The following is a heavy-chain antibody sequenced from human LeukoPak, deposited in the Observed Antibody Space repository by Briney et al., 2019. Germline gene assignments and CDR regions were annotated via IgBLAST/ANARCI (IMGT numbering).Heavy chain of an antibody. J-gene: IGHJ4*02. V-gene: IGHV3-30-3*01. CDR2: ISYDGSNK. D-gene: IGHD3-22*01. Sequence: GSLRLSCAASGFTFSSYAMHWVRQAPGKGLEWVAVISYDGSNKYYADSVKGRFTISRDNSKNTLYLQMNSLRAEDTAVYYCARDHQGITMIVVVITSGLDYWGQGTLVTVSS. CDR3: ARDHQGITMIVVVITSGLDY. CDR1: GFTFSSYA.